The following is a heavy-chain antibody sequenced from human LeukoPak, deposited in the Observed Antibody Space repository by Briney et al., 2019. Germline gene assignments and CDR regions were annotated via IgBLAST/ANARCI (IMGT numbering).Heavy chain of an antibody. Sequence: PGRSLRVSCAASGLTFSSYAMHWVRQSPGKGLEWVALISYDGSNKYYADSVKGRFTISRDNSKNTLYLQMNSLRGEDTAVYYCARGLGGYNPHFDFWGQGTLVTVSS. CDR1: GLTFSSYA. D-gene: IGHD5-24*01. J-gene: IGHJ4*02. CDR3: ARGLGGYNPHFDF. V-gene: IGHV3-30-3*01. CDR2: ISYDGSNK.